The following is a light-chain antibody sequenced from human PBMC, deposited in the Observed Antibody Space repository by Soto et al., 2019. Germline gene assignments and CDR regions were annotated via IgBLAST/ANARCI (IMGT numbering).Light chain of an antibody. CDR1: QNVRSN. J-gene: IGKJ1*01. V-gene: IGKV3-15*01. CDR2: GAS. Sequence: EIVMTQSPATLSVSPGERATLSCRASQNVRSNLAWYQQKPGQAPRLLIYGASARATGIPARFSGSGSGTEFTLTISGLQSDDFALYYCHQHGGSPETFGQGTKV. CDR3: HQHGGSPET.